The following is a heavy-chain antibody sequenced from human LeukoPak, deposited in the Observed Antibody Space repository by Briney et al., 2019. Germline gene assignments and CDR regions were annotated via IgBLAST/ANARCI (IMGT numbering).Heavy chain of an antibody. J-gene: IGHJ4*02. CDR3: ARVRLMYYYDSSGYYWSY. CDR2: IIPIFGTA. V-gene: IGHV1-69*01. Sequence: SVKVSCKASGGTFSSYAISWVRQAPGQGLEWMGGIIPIFGTAHYAQKFQGRVTITADQYTSTAYMELSSLRSEDTAVYYCARVRLMYYYDSSGYYWSYWGQGTLVTVSS. D-gene: IGHD3-22*01. CDR1: GGTFSSYA.